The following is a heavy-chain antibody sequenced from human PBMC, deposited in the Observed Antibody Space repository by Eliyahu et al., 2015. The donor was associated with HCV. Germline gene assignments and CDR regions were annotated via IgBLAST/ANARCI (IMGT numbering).Heavy chain of an antibody. CDR2: YSGSGGTT. Sequence: EVQLLESGGDLVQPGGSLRLSCAAPGFTFSNYAMNWVRQAPGKGLEWVSSYSGSGGTTYYADSVRGRFTISRDNSKNTLYLQMNSLRAEDTAIYYCAKDIGKVGTTNLDFWGQGTLVTVSS. CDR1: GFTFSNYA. CDR3: AKDIGKVGTTNLDF. V-gene: IGHV3-23*01. D-gene: IGHD1-26*01. J-gene: IGHJ4*02.